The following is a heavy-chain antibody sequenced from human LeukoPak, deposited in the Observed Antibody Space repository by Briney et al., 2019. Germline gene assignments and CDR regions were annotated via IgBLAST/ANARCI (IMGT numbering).Heavy chain of an antibody. V-gene: IGHV3-21*01. D-gene: IGHD3-9*01. CDR3: ARASSKQLAGYLPDGFDI. J-gene: IGHJ3*02. Sequence: GGSLRLSCAASGFTFSSYSMNWVRQAPGKGLEWVSSISSSGTYVYYADSVKGRFTISRDNAKISLSLQMNSLRADDAAVYYCARASSKQLAGYLPDGFDIWGQGTMVTVSS. CDR2: ISSSGTYV. CDR1: GFTFSSYS.